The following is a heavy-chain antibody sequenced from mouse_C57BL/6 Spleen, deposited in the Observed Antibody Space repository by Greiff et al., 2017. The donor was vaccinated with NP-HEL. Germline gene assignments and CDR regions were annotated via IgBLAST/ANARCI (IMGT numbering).Heavy chain of an antibody. V-gene: IGHV5-6*01. Sequence: VESGGDLVKPGGSLKLSCAASGFTFSSYGMSWVRQTPDKRLEWVATISSGGSYTYYPDSVKGRFTISRDNAKNTLYLQMSSLKSEDTAMYYCARHGDYDSFYAMDYWGQGTSVTVSS. J-gene: IGHJ4*01. CDR1: GFTFSSYG. CDR3: ARHGDYDSFYAMDY. CDR2: ISSGGSYT. D-gene: IGHD2-4*01.